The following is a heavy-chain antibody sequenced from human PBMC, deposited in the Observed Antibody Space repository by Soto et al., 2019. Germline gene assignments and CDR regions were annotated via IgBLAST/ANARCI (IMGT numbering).Heavy chain of an antibody. CDR1: GFTFNSYA. V-gene: IGHV3-23*01. Sequence: EVQLLESGGGLVQPGGSLRLSCAASGFTFNSYAMNWVRQIPGEGLEWVSAVSRSGDNTYYAESVRGRFTISRDNSKNTLYLHMNSLRAEDTAVYYCAKDFGHYDILTGYPTFGSWGQGILVTVSS. J-gene: IGHJ4*02. CDR3: AKDFGHYDILTGYPTFGS. D-gene: IGHD3-9*01. CDR2: VSRSGDNT.